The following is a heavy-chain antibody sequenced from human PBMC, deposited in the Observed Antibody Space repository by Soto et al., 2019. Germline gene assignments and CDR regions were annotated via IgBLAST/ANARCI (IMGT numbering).Heavy chain of an antibody. CDR3: ARGQQGSGYYYYYMDV. V-gene: IGHV1-8*01. D-gene: IGHD6-13*01. CDR1: GYTFTSYD. J-gene: IGHJ6*03. Sequence: QVQLVQSGAEVKKPGASVKVSCKASGYTFTSYDINWVRQATGQGLEWMGWMNPNSGNTGYSQKCQGRVAMTRKTSISTAYMELSSLRSEDTAVYYCARGQQGSGYYYYYMDVWGKGTTVTVSS. CDR2: MNPNSGNT.